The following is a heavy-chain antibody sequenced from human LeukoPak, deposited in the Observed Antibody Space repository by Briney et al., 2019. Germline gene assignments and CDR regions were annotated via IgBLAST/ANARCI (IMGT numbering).Heavy chain of an antibody. Sequence: ASVKVSCKASGYTFTGYYIHWVRQAPGQGLVWMVWINPNSGDTNYVRKFQGRVTMIRDTSITTAYMELSRLISDDTAVYYCATWELPRRADFDYWGQGTLVTVSS. J-gene: IGHJ4*02. V-gene: IGHV1-2*02. CDR3: ATWELPRRADFDY. D-gene: IGHD1-26*01. CDR1: GYTFTGYY. CDR2: INPNSGDT.